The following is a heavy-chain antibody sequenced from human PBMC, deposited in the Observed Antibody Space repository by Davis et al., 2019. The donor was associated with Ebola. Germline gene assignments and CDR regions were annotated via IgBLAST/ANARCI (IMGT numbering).Heavy chain of an antibody. CDR1: GFIFSSYV. D-gene: IGHD2-15*01. CDR2: LGTSADT. Sequence: GESLKISCAASGFIFSSYVMSWVRQAPGKGLEWVSTLGTSADTYYADSVKGRFTISRDNSKNTLYLQMNSLRAEDTAVYYCAKSILYYPWGFDYWGQGTLVTVSS. CDR3: AKSILYYPWGFDY. V-gene: IGHV3-23*01. J-gene: IGHJ4*02.